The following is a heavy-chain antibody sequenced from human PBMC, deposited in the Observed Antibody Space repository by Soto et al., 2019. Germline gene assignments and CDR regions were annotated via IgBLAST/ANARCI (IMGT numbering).Heavy chain of an antibody. CDR2: ISYDGSNK. V-gene: IGHV3-30-3*01. Sequence: GGSLRLSCAASGFTFSSYAMHWVRQAPGKGLEWVAVISYDGSNKYYADSVKGRFTISRDNSKNTLYLQMNSLRAEDTAVYYCARDTPPLWFGELSYGMDVWGQGTTVTVSS. CDR1: GFTFSSYA. J-gene: IGHJ6*02. CDR3: ARDTPPLWFGELSYGMDV. D-gene: IGHD3-10*01.